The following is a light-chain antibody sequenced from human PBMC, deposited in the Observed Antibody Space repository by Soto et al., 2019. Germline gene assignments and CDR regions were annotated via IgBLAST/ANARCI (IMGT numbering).Light chain of an antibody. Sequence: DIQMTRSPASLSSCLLDIVTITCRASQSISRYLNWYQQKPGKAPNPLIYVASSLQSEVPSRFSGSGSGTDFTLTITSLQPEDFATYYCQQSYGTPITFGQGTRLEIK. J-gene: IGKJ5*01. CDR2: VAS. CDR3: QQSYGTPIT. V-gene: IGKV1-39*01. CDR1: QSISRY.